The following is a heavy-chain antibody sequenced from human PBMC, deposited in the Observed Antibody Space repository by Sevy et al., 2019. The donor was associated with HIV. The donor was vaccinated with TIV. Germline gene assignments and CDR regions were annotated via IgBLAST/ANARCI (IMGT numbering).Heavy chain of an antibody. D-gene: IGHD5-18*01. CDR3: ARDGGYTYGRPYSFDS. CDR2: ISASSHHI. J-gene: IGHJ4*02. CDR1: GFTFNTYS. Sequence: GGSLRLSCAASGFTFNTYSMNCVRQAPGKGLEWVSYISASSHHIYYGDSVKGRFTISRDNAENSLYLQMNSLRDEDTAVYYCARDGGYTYGRPYSFDSWGQGTLVTVSS. V-gene: IGHV3-48*02.